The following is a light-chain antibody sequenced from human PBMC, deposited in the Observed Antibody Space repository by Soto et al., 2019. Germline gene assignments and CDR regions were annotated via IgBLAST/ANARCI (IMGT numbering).Light chain of an antibody. Sequence: EIVMTLSPATLSVSPVERATLSCRASQSVASRNLAWYQQKSGQAPRLLIHGTSSRATGIPDRFSGSGSGTDFTLTISRLEPEDFAVYYCQRYGSSPRWTFGQGTKVDIK. J-gene: IGKJ1*01. V-gene: IGKV3-20*01. CDR1: QSVASRN. CDR2: GTS. CDR3: QRYGSSPRWT.